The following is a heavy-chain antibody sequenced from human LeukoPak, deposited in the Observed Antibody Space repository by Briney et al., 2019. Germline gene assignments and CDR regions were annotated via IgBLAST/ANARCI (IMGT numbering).Heavy chain of an antibody. J-gene: IGHJ6*04. CDR2: ISYDGSNK. CDR3: ARETISSSWSRPYHYGMDV. CDR1: GFTFSSYA. Sequence: GGSLRLSCAASGFTFSSYAMHWVRQAPGKGLEWVAVISYDGSNKYYADSVKGRFTISRDNSKNTLYLQMNSLRAEDTAVYYCARETISSSWSRPYHYGMDVWGKGTTVTVSS. V-gene: IGHV3-30*04. D-gene: IGHD6-13*01.